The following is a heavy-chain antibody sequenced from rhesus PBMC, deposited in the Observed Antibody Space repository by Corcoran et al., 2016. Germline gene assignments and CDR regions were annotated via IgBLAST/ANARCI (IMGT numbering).Heavy chain of an antibody. CDR1: GYTFTDYY. Sequence: EVQLVQSGAEVKKPGASVNISCKASGYTFTDYYLHWVRQAPGKGLEWMGRVNPEDGEAKHAPKLQDRVTITSDTSTDTAYMELSSLRSEDTAGYYCATDQGGRTTGGKSIWYFDLWGPGTPITISS. CDR2: VNPEDGEA. V-gene: IGHV1-111*02. D-gene: IGHD7-45*01. J-gene: IGHJ2*01. CDR3: ATDQGGRTTGGKSIWYFDL.